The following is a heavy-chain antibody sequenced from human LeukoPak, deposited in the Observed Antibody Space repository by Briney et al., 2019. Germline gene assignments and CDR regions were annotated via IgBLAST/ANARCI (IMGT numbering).Heavy chain of an antibody. D-gene: IGHD5-24*01. V-gene: IGHV3-7*01. CDR1: GFSFSTYW. Sequence: GSLRLSCAASGFSFSTYWMTCVLQAPGKGLEWVANIKQDGREKYYVDSVKGRFTISRDNAKNSVYLQMNSVRAEDTAVYYCARWLQLRRTFDIWGQGTMVTVSS. CDR2: IKQDGREK. J-gene: IGHJ3*02. CDR3: ARWLQLRRTFDI.